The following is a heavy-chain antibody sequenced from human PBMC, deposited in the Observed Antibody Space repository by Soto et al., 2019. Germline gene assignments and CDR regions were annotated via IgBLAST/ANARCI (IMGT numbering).Heavy chain of an antibody. CDR3: TRAWDEPGIAAAGRYDALDI. J-gene: IGHJ3*02. CDR2: IRSKAYGGTT. D-gene: IGHD6-13*01. CDR1: GFTFGDYA. V-gene: IGHV3-49*03. Sequence: GGSLRLSCTASGFTFGDYAMSWFRQAPGKGLEWVGFIRSKAYGGTTEYAASVKGRFTISRDDSKSIAYLQMNSLKTEDTAVYYCTRAWDEPGIAAAGRYDALDIWGQGTMVTASP.